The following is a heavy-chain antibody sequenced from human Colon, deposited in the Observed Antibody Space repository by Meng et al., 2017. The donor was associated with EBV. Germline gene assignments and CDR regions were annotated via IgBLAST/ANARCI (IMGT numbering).Heavy chain of an antibody. CDR1: GGSLSGAY. CDR3: ARRPTGIDY. V-gene: IGHV4-34*12. J-gene: IGHJ4*02. Sequence: VQLHQLGAGLLKPSATLSLTCAVNGGSLSGAYWNWIRQPPGKGLEWIGEIIHGGSPSYNPSLKSRVTISIDTSKNQLSLMLSSVTAADTAVYYCARRPTGIDYWGQGTLVTVSS. D-gene: IGHD2-8*02. CDR2: IIHGGSP.